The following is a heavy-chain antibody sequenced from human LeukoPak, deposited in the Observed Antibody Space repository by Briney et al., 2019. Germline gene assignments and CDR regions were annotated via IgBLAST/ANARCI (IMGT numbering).Heavy chain of an antibody. J-gene: IGHJ4*02. D-gene: IGHD5-12*01. CDR3: ARASGDSGYEYYFDY. CDR2: IYSGGST. V-gene: IGHV3-53*04. Sequence: GGSLRLSCAASGFTVSSNYMSWVRQAPGKGLEWVSVIYSGGSTYYADSVKGRFTISRHNSKNTLYLQMNSLRAGDTAVYYCARASGDSGYEYYFDYWGQGTLVTVSS. CDR1: GFTVSSNY.